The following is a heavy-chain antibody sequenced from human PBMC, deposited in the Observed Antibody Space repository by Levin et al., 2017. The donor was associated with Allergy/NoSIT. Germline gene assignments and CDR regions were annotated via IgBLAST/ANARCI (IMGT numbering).Heavy chain of an antibody. V-gene: IGHV3-23*01. Sequence: PGGSLRLSCAASGFTFSSYAMTWVRQAPGKGLELVARITISGGTTYYADSVKGRFTISRDNFKNMLYVQMNSLRAEDTAVYYCAKPYGTCGGGSCSYAVDYWGQGTLVTVSS. CDR1: GFTFSSYA. CDR3: AKPYGTCGGGSCSYAVDY. CDR2: ITISGGTT. D-gene: IGHD2-15*01. J-gene: IGHJ4*02.